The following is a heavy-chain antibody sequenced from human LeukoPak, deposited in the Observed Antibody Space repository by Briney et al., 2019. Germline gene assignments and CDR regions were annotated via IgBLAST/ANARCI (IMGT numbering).Heavy chain of an antibody. D-gene: IGHD1-1*01. J-gene: IGHJ2*01. CDR1: GDSVSSNSAA. Sequence: SQTLSLTSAISGDSVSSNSAAWNWIRQSPSRGLEWLGRTYYRSKWFNDYAVSVRSRITIIPDTSKNQISLQLNSVTPEDTAVYYCARDPVTRGAGWYFDLWGRGTFVTVSS. V-gene: IGHV6-1*01. CDR2: TYYRSKWFN. CDR3: ARDPVTRGAGWYFDL.